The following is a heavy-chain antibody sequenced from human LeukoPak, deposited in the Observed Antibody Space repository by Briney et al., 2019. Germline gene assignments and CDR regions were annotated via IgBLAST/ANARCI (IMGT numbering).Heavy chain of an antibody. J-gene: IGHJ4*02. Sequence: GGSLRLSCVAFRFTFSYYHMSWLRQAPGKGLEWVSEISSSNSDTKYADSVKGRFTISRDNTKNSLYLQMNSLRAEDTAVYYCASVSPYCSGGSCYFPDYWGQGTLVTVSS. CDR1: RFTFSYYH. D-gene: IGHD2-15*01. CDR2: ISSSNSDT. V-gene: IGHV3-11*03. CDR3: ASVSPYCSGGSCYFPDY.